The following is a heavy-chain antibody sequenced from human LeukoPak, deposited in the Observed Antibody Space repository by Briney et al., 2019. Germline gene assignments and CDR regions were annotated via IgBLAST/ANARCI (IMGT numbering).Heavy chain of an antibody. D-gene: IGHD5-12*01. CDR1: GGSISSGGYY. Sequence: PSETLSLTCTVSGGSISSGGYYWGWIRQHPGKGLEWIGYIYYSGSTYYNPSLKSRVTISVDTSKNQFSLKLSSVTAADTAVYYCARVRSGYDRAFDYWGQGTLVTVSS. CDR3: ARVRSGYDRAFDY. J-gene: IGHJ4*02. V-gene: IGHV4-31*03. CDR2: IYYSGST.